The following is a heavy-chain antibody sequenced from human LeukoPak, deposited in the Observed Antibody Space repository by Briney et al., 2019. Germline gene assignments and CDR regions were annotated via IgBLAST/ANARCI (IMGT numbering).Heavy chain of an antibody. D-gene: IGHD6-19*01. V-gene: IGHV4-30-2*01. CDR1: GGSISSGGYS. J-gene: IGHJ6*02. CDR3: ARLFVVAGHYGRDV. Sequence: SETLSLTCAVSGGSISSGGYSWSWIRQPPGKGLEWIGYIYHSGSTNYNPSLKSRVTISVDTSKNQFSLKLSSVTAADTAVYYCARLFVVAGHYGRDVWGQGTTVTVSS. CDR2: IYHSGST.